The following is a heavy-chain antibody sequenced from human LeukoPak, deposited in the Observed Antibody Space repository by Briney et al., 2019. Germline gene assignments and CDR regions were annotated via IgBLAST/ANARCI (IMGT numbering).Heavy chain of an antibody. D-gene: IGHD3-16*02. CDR1: GFTSASYG. CDR3: ARDTGDYVWGSYRYGHFQH. V-gene: IGHV1-18*01. J-gene: IGHJ1*01. CDR2: ISAYNGNT. Sequence: ASLKVSCKASGFTSASYGVTWVRQAPGQGLEWMGWISAYNGNTNYAQKLQGRVTMTTDTSTSTAYMELRSLRSDDTAVYYCARDTGDYVWGSYRYGHFQHWGQGTLVTVSS.